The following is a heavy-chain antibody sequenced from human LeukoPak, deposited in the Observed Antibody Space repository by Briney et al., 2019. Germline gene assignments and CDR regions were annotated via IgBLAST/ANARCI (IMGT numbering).Heavy chain of an antibody. V-gene: IGHV1-69*13. CDR3: AREVDVRPFDP. CDR2: IIPIFGTA. J-gene: IGHJ5*02. D-gene: IGHD5-12*01. Sequence: ASVKVSCKASGGTFSSYAIGWVRQAPGQGLEWMGGIIPIFGTANYAQKFQGRVTITADESTSTAYMELSSLRSEDTAVYYCAREVDVRPFDPWGQGTLVTVSS. CDR1: GGTFSSYA.